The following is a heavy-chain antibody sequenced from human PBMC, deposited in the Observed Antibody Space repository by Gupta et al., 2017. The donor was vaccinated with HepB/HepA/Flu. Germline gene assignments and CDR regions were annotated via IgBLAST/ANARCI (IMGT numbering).Heavy chain of an antibody. Sequence: GGYYWSWIRQHPGKGLEWIGYIYYSGSTYYNPSLKSRVTISVDTSKNQFSLKMSSVTAADTAVYYCAQIGDDADYWGQGTLVTVYS. CDR2: IYYSGST. J-gene: IGHJ4*02. CDR1: GGYY. D-gene: IGHD1-1*01. V-gene: IGHV4-31*02. CDR3: AQIGDDADY.